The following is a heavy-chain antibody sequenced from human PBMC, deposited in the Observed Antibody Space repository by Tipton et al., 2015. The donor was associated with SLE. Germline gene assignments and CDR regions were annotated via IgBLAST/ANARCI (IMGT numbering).Heavy chain of an antibody. J-gene: IGHJ2*01. CDR2: MHISGTA. CDR1: SGSISDYY. V-gene: IGHV4-4*07. Sequence: TLSLTCNLSSGSISDYYWSWIRQPAGKGLEWIGRMHISGTANYNPSLMSRVTMSVDTSKNQFSLRLRSATAADTAFYYCARGYSSSWYREFFDIWGRGTLVTVSS. D-gene: IGHD6-13*01. CDR3: ARGYSSSWYREFFDI.